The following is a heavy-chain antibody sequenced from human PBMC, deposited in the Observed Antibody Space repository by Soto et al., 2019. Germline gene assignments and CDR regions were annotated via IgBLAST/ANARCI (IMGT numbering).Heavy chain of an antibody. CDR1: GGSISSGGYY. CDR2: IYYSGST. CDR3: ARESGSSSTDYYYYYYYMDV. J-gene: IGHJ6*03. V-gene: IGHV4-31*02. Sequence: LCGGSISSGGYYWSWIRQHPGKGLEWIGYIYYSGSTYYNPSLKSRVTISVDTSKNQFSLKLSSVTAADTAVYYCARESGSSSTDYYYYYYYMDVWGKGTTVTVSS. D-gene: IGHD6-6*01.